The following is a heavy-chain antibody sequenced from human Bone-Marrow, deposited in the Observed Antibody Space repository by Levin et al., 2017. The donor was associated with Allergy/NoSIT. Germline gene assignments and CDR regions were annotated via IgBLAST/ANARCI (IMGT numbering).Heavy chain of an antibody. D-gene: IGHD3-22*01. CDR2: IYHSGST. J-gene: IGHJ3*01. V-gene: IGHV4-38-2*02. CDR1: GSSINSGHY. Sequence: PSETLSLTCTVSGSSINSGHYWGWIRQPPGKGLEWIGSIYHSGSTYYNPSLKSRVTISVDMSKNQVSLKLSSVTAADTAVYYCASHYYDSSGYYPGRAFAFWGQGTMVTVSS. CDR3: ASHYYDSSGYYPGRAFAF.